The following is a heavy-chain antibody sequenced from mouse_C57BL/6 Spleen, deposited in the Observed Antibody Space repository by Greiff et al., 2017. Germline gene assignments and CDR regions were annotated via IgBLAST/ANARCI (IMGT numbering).Heavy chain of an antibody. Sequence: QVQLQQPGAELVRPGSSVKLSCKASGYTFTSYWMDWVKQRPGQGLEWIGNIYPSDSETHYNQKFKDKATLTVDKSSSTAYMQLSSLTSEDSAVYYCARWTGTSGFAYWGQGTLVTVSA. J-gene: IGHJ3*01. D-gene: IGHD4-1*01. V-gene: IGHV1-61*01. CDR2: IYPSDSET. CDR3: ARWTGTSGFAY. CDR1: GYTFTSYW.